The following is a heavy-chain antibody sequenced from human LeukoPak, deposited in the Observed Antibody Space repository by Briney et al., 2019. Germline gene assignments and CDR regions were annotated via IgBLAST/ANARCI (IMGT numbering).Heavy chain of an antibody. Sequence: GGSLRLSCAASGFTFNTYSVNWVRQAPGKGLEWLSSISSSSSYIDYADSGKGRFTISRDNAKNSLYLQMNSLRVEDTAVYYCAKGGSGTYFLDYWGQGTLVTVSS. CDR1: GFTFNTYS. V-gene: IGHV3-21*01. D-gene: IGHD1-26*01. CDR2: ISSSSSYI. J-gene: IGHJ4*02. CDR3: AKGGSGTYFLDY.